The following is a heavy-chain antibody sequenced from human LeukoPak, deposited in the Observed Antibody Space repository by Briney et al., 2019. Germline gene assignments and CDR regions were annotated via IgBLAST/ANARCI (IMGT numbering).Heavy chain of an antibody. Sequence: PSETLSLTCTVSGGSISSYYWSWIRQPPGKGLEWIGYIYYSGSTNYNPSLKSRVTISVDTSKNQFSLKLSSVTAADTAVYYCARLRGYLDIYYYYGMDVWGQGTTVTVSS. CDR1: GGSISSYY. V-gene: IGHV4-59*08. CDR3: ARLRGYLDIYYYYGMDV. D-gene: IGHD3-9*01. J-gene: IGHJ6*02. CDR2: IYYSGST.